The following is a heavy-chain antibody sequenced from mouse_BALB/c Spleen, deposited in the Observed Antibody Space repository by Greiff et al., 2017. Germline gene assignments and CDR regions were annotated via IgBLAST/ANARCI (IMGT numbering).Heavy chain of an antibody. D-gene: IGHD2-3*01. CDR1: GYSITSGYY. J-gene: IGHJ4*01. CDR3: ARIMNGAMDY. V-gene: IGHV3-6*02. CDR2: ISYDGSN. Sequence: VQLKESGPGLVKPSQSLSLTCSVTGYSITSGYYWNWIRQFPGNKLEWMGYISYDGSNNYNPSLKNRISITRDTSKNQFFLKLNSVTTEDTATYYCARIMNGAMDYWGQGTSVTVSS.